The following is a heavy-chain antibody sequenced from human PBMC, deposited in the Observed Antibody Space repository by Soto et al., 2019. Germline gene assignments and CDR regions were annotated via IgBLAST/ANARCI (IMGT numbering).Heavy chain of an antibody. CDR2: IIPIFGTA. CDR3: ASLLWFGEFDAFDI. J-gene: IGHJ3*02. V-gene: IGHV1-69*13. Sequence: VASVKVSCKASGGTFSSYAISWVRQAPGQGLEWMGGIIPIFGTANYAQKFQGRVTITADDSTSTAYMELSSLRSEDTAVYYCASLLWFGEFDAFDIWGQGTMVTVSS. D-gene: IGHD3-10*01. CDR1: GGTFSSYA.